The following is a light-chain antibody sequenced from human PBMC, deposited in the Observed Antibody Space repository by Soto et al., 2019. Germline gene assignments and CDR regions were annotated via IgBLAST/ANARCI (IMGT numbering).Light chain of an antibody. V-gene: IGLV2-14*03. CDR2: DVS. CDR3: CSYTSSSTPVV. J-gene: IGLJ2*01. Sequence: QSALTQPASVSGSPGQSITISCTGTSSDVGGYNYVSWYQQHPGKAPKLMISDVSNRPSGVSNRFSGSKSGNTASLTISGLQAEDEADYFCCSYTSSSTPVVFGGGTKRTVL. CDR1: SSDVGGYNY.